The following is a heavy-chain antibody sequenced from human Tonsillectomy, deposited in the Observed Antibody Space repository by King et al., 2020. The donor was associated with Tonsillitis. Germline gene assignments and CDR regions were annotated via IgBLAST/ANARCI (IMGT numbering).Heavy chain of an antibody. D-gene: IGHD1-1*01. V-gene: IGHV3-48*01. J-gene: IGHJ4*02. CDR2: INGNSGRN. Sequence: VQLVESGGDLVQAGGSLRLSCAASGFTLSSYSMNWVRQAPGKGLEWLSYINGNSGRNSYADSAKGRFTISRDNGKNSLYLQMNSLRADDTAVYYCARDHDWSFDFWGQGTPVTVSS. CDR1: GFTLSSYS. CDR3: ARDHDWSFDF.